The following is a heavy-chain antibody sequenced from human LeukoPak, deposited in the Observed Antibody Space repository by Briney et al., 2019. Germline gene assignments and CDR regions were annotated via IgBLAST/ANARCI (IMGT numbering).Heavy chain of an antibody. CDR3: ARVGLSRRYYYYYYMDV. D-gene: IGHD3-16*01. CDR1: GGSISSYY. J-gene: IGHJ6*03. V-gene: IGHV4-59*01. Sequence: KTSETLSLTCTVSGGSISSYYWSWIRQPPGKGLDWIGYIYYSGSTNYNPSLKSRVTISVDTSKNQFSLKLSSVTAADTAVYYCARVGLSRRYYYYYYMDVWGKGTTVTVSS. CDR2: IYYSGST.